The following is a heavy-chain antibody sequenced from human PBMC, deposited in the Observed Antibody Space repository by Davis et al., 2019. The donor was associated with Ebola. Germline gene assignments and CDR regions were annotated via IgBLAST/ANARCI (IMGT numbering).Heavy chain of an antibody. CDR2: IYPGDSDT. CDR1: GYSFTSYW. Sequence: GESLKISCKGSGYSFTSYWNGWVRQMPGKGLEWMGIIYPGDSDTRYSTSFQGQVTISADKSITTAYLQWSSLKASDTAMYYCARQGQLVVDWDNWFDPWGQGTLVTVSS. J-gene: IGHJ5*02. CDR3: ARQGQLVVDWDNWFDP. V-gene: IGHV5-51*01. D-gene: IGHD6-13*01.